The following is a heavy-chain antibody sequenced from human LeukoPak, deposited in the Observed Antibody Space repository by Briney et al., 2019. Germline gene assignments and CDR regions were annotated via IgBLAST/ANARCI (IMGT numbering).Heavy chain of an antibody. CDR1: GYTFTSYD. D-gene: IGHD6-13*01. V-gene: IGHV1-2*02. CDR2: INPNSGGT. CDR3: ARGGGIAAWDEDY. Sequence: GASVTVSCKASGYTFTSYDINWVRQATGQGLEWMGWINPNSGGTNYAQKFQGRVTMTRDTSISTAYMELSRLRSDDTAVYYCARGGGIAAWDEDYWGQGTLVTVSS. J-gene: IGHJ4*02.